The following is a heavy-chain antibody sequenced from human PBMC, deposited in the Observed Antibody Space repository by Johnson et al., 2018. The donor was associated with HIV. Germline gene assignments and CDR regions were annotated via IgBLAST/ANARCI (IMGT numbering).Heavy chain of an antibody. CDR2: ISFDGTTI. CDR3: AKGMYNWNYGVRRGAIDAFDI. CDR1: GFSFGDYA. J-gene: IGHJ3*02. V-gene: IGHV3-30-3*01. Sequence: QEKLVESGGGVVQPGGSLRLSCAASGFSFGDYAMHWVRQAPGKGLEWVAVISFDGTTIYYANSAEGRFTISRDNSKNTLYLQMNSRRAEDTAVYYCAKGMYNWNYGVRRGAIDAFDIWGQGTMVTVSS. D-gene: IGHD1-7*01.